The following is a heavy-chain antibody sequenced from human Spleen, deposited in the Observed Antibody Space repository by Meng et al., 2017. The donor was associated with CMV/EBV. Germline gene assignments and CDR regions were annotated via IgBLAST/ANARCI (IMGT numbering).Heavy chain of an antibody. CDR3: AKAGTIFGVVRNYFDY. Sequence: GESLKISCAASGFTFRSYAIHWVRQAPGKGLEWVAVISYDGRKKYYADSVKGRFTISRDNSKNTLYLQMNSLRAEDTAVYYCAKAGTIFGVVRNYFDYWGQGTLVTVSS. V-gene: IGHV3-30*04. CDR2: ISYDGRKK. J-gene: IGHJ4*02. D-gene: IGHD3-3*01. CDR1: GFTFRSYA.